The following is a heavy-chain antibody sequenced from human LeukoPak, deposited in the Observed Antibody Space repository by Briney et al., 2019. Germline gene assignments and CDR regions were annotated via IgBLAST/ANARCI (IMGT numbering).Heavy chain of an antibody. V-gene: IGHV4-30-2*01. Sequence: SETLSLTCTVSGGSISSGGYYWSWIRQPPGKGLEWIGYIYHSGSTYYNPSLKSRVTISVDRSKNQFSLKLSSVTAADTAVYYCASAMGGCFDYWGQGTLVTVSS. CDR3: ASAMGGCFDY. CDR2: IYHSGST. CDR1: GGSISSGGYY. J-gene: IGHJ4*02. D-gene: IGHD2-2*01.